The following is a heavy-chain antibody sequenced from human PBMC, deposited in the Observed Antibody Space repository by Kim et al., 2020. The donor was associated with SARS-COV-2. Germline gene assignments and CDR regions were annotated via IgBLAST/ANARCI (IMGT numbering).Heavy chain of an antibody. J-gene: IGHJ3*02. CDR2: IIPILGIA. Sequence: ASVKVSCKASGGTFSSYAISWVRPAPGQGLEWMGRIIPILGIANYAQKFQGRVTITADKSTSTAYMELSSLRSEDTAVYYCARVVVVPAAERGDAFDIWGQGTMVTVSS. CDR3: ARVVVVPAAERGDAFDI. CDR1: GGTFSSYA. D-gene: IGHD2-2*01. V-gene: IGHV1-69*04.